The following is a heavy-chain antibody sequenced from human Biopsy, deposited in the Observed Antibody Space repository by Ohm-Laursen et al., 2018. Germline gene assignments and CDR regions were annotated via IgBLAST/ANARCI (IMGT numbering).Heavy chain of an antibody. CDR3: AKDLRNNNWGVEN. J-gene: IGHJ4*02. Sequence: SLRLSCAAFGFSFSSYGIHWVRQAPGKGLEWVAAISDDGRNKYYIDSVRGRFTISRDNSKNTLYLQMNSLRAEDTAGFYCAKDLRNNNWGVENWGQGTLVTVSS. D-gene: IGHD7-27*01. V-gene: IGHV3-30*18. CDR2: ISDDGRNK. CDR1: GFSFSSYG.